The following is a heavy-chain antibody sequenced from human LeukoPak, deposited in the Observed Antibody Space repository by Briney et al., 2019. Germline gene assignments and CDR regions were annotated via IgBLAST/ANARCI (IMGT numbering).Heavy chain of an antibody. Sequence: SVKVSFKASGGTFSSYAISWVRQAPGQGLEWMGRIIPIFGTANYAQKFQGRVTITTDESTSTAYMELSSLRSEDTAVYYCAREVDTAMVPPPYYYYYYYMDVWGKGTTVTVSS. J-gene: IGHJ6*03. CDR3: AREVDTAMVPPPYYYYYYYMDV. CDR2: IIPIFGTA. CDR1: GGTFSSYA. D-gene: IGHD5-18*01. V-gene: IGHV1-69*05.